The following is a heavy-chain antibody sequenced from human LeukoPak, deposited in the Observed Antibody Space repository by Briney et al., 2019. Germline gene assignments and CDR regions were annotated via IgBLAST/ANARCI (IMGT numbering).Heavy chain of an antibody. V-gene: IGHV1-69*05. J-gene: IGHJ5*02. CDR3: ARGTKHRSSWLVNWFDP. CDR1: GGTFSSYA. Sequence: SVKVSCKASGGTFSSYAIIWVRQAPGQGLEWMGGIIPIFGTANYAQKFQGRVTITTDESTSTAYMELSSLRSEDTAVYYCARGTKHRSSWLVNWFDPWGQGTLVTVSS. D-gene: IGHD6-13*01. CDR2: IIPIFGTA.